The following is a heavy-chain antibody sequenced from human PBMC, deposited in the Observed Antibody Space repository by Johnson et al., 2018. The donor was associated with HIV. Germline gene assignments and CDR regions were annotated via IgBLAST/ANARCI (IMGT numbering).Heavy chain of an antibody. CDR2: ISSSGSTI. CDR1: GITFSDYY. D-gene: IGHD2-21*02. J-gene: IGHJ3*02. Sequence: QVQLVESGGGLVKPGGSLRLSCAASGITFSDYYMSWIRQAPGKGLEWVSYISSSGSTIYYADSVKGRFTISRDNAKNSLYLQMNSLRAEDTAVYFCARSPQIVVVTSVHYAFDIWGQGTRVIVSS. CDR3: ARSPQIVVVTSVHYAFDI. V-gene: IGHV3-11*04.